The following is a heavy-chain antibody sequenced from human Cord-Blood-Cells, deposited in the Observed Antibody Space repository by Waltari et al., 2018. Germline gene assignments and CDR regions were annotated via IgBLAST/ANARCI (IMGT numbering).Heavy chain of an antibody. CDR3: ARLSYCSGGSCYDDY. D-gene: IGHD2-15*01. CDR1: GYTFTGYY. CDR2: INPNSGGT. V-gene: IGHV1-2*02. Sequence: QVQLVQSGAEVKKPGASVKVSCKASGYTFTGYYMHWVRQAPGQGLEWRGWINPNSGGTNYAQKFQGRVTMTRDTSISTAYMELSRLRSDDTAVYYCARLSYCSGGSCYDDYWGQGTLVTVSS. J-gene: IGHJ4*02.